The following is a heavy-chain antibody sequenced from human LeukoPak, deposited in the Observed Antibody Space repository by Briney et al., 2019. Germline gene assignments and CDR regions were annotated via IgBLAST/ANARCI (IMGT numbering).Heavy chain of an antibody. CDR2: IRTKPNNYAT. CDR3: TTVRRSAFDI. D-gene: IGHD4-17*01. J-gene: IGHJ3*02. V-gene: IGHV3-73*01. Sequence: GGSLKLSCAASGFTFSGSAIHWVRQASGKGLEWVGRIRTKPNNYATIYAESMRGRFTISRDDSKNTAYLQINGLQTEDTAVYYCTTVRRSAFDIWGQGTMVTVSS. CDR1: GFTFSGSA.